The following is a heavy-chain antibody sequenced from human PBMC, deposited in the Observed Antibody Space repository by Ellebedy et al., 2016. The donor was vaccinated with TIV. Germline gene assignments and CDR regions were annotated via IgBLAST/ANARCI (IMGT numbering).Heavy chain of an antibody. V-gene: IGHV6-1*01. CDR1: GDTVSSNSVA. CDR3: AREGGDSSGYYYNDY. D-gene: IGHD3-22*01. J-gene: IGHJ4*02. CDR2: TYYRSKWYN. Sequence: SETLSLXXAISGDTVSSNSVAWNWMRQIPSRGLEWPGRTYYRSKWYNDYAVSVKSRITINPDTSKNQFSLQLNSVTPEDTAVYYCAREGGDSSGYYYNDYWGQGTLVTVSS.